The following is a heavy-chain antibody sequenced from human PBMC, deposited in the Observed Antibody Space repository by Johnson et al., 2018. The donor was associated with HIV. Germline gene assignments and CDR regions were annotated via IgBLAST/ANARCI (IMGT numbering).Heavy chain of an antibody. CDR2: ISYDGSNN. CDR1: GFTFSSYA. J-gene: IGHJ3*02. D-gene: IGHD3-10*01. Sequence: QVQLVESGGGVVQPGRSLRLSCAASGFTFSSYAMHWVRQAPGKGLEWVAVISYDGSNNYYADSVKGRFTISSDNSKNTLYLQMNSLRAEDTAVYYCASTGSGSDDAFDIWGQGTMVTVSS. CDR3: ASTGSGSDDAFDI. V-gene: IGHV3-30-3*01.